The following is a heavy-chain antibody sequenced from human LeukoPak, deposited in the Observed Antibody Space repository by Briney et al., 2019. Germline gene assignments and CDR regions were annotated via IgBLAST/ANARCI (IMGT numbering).Heavy chain of an antibody. V-gene: IGHV3-48*01. CDR2: ISSSSSTI. Sequence: PGGSLRLSCAASGFTFGAYSMNWVRQAPGKGLEWVSYISSSSSTIYYADSVKGRFTISRDNAKSSLLLQMNSLRAEDTAVYFCAREAYGGLDYWGQGTLVTVSS. J-gene: IGHJ4*02. CDR3: AREAYGGLDY. CDR1: GFTFGAYS. D-gene: IGHD2-21*01.